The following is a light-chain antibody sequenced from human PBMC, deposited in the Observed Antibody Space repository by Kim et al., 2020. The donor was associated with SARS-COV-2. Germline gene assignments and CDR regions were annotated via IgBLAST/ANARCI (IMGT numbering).Light chain of an antibody. CDR1: QSVSRSY. Sequence: PGERATLSCRASQSVSRSYLAWYQQKPGQAPRLLIYGASNRATGIPDRFSGSGSGTDFTLTISRLEPEDCAVYYCQQYNNWPPITFGQGTRLEIK. CDR3: QQYNNWPPIT. CDR2: GAS. J-gene: IGKJ5*01. V-gene: IGKV3-20*01.